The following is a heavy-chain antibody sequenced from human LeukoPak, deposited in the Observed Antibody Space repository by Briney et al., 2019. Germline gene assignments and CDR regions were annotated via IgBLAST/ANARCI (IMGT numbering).Heavy chain of an antibody. J-gene: IGHJ4*02. V-gene: IGHV3-30*02. Sequence: GGSLRLSCAASGFTFSSYGMYWVRQAPGKGLEWVAFIRSDESNKYYAGSVKGRFTISRDDSKGTLYLQMNSLRAEDTAVYYCANLLVGVPDYWGQGTLVTVSS. CDR2: IRSDESNK. D-gene: IGHD1-26*01. CDR1: GFTFSSYG. CDR3: ANLLVGVPDY.